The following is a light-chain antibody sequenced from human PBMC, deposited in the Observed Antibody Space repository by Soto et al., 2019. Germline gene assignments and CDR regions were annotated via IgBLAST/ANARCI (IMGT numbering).Light chain of an antibody. CDR2: GAS. Sequence: EILMTHSPATLSVSPGERATLYCRASQSVSSNLAWYQQKPGQSPGLLIYGASTRATGTPARFSGSGSGTEFTLTISSLQSEDFAVYYCQQYNTCWTFGEGIKGEIK. CDR1: QSVSSN. CDR3: QQYNTCWT. V-gene: IGKV3-15*01. J-gene: IGKJ1*01.